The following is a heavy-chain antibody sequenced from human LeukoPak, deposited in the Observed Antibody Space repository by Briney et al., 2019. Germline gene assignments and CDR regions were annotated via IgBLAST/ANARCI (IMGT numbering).Heavy chain of an antibody. V-gene: IGHV4-38-2*01. D-gene: IGHD3-3*01. CDR3: ARNARWYDFWSGYRPLYYYYYMDV. J-gene: IGHJ6*03. CDR2: IYYSGST. CDR1: GYSISSGYY. Sequence: SETLSLTCAVSGYSISSGYYWGWIRQPPGKGLEWIGSIYYSGSTYYNPSLKSRVTISVDTSKNQFSLKLSSVTAADTAVYYCARNARWYDFWSGYRPLYYYYYMDVWGKGTTVTVSS.